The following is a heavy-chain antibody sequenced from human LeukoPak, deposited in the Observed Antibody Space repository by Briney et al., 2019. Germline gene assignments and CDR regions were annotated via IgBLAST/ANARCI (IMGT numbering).Heavy chain of an antibody. CDR1: GFTFSSYA. V-gene: IGHV3-23*01. CDR3: AKADYDFWSGTFDY. CDR2: ISGSGGST. Sequence: GGSLRLSCAASGFTFSSYAMSWVRQAPGKGLEWVSAISGSGGSTYYADSVKGQFTISRDNSKNTLYLQMNSLRAEDTAVYYCAKADYDFWSGTFDYWGQGTLVTVSS. D-gene: IGHD3-3*01. J-gene: IGHJ4*02.